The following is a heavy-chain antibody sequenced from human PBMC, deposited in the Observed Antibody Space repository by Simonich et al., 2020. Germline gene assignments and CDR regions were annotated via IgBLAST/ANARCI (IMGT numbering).Heavy chain of an antibody. CDR1: GYSISSGYY. V-gene: IGHV4-38-2*01. CDR3: ARVGYSNYYYYGMDV. Sequence: QVQLQESGPGLVKPSETLSLTCAVSGYSISSGYYWGWIRQPPGKGLEGIGSIYHNGSTSYNPSLKRRVTISVDTSKNQFSLKLSSVTAADTAVYYCARVGYSNYYYYGMDVWGQGTTVTVSS. CDR2: IYHNGST. D-gene: IGHD6-13*01. J-gene: IGHJ6*02.